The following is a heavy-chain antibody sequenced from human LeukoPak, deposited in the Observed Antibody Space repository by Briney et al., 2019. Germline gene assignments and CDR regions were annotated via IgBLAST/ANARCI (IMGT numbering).Heavy chain of an antibody. CDR3: ARGRLTYYSGSGSDF. CDR2: ISVYNGNT. Sequence: GASVKVSCKASGYTFTAYGISWVRQAPGQGLEWMGWISVYNGNTNYTPKLQGRVTMTTDTSTSTAYMELRSLRSDDTAVYYCARGRLTYYSGSGSDFWGQGTLVTVSS. V-gene: IGHV1-18*01. D-gene: IGHD3-10*01. J-gene: IGHJ4*02. CDR1: GYTFTAYG.